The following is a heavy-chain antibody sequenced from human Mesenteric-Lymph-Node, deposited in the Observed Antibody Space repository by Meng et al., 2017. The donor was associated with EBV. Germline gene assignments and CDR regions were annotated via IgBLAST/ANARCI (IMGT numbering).Heavy chain of an antibody. J-gene: IGHJ4*02. V-gene: IGHV1-69*01. Sequence: QVQLGQAGAEVKKPGSSVKVSCKASGDTFSSFAISWVRQASGQGLVWIGGITPILDIANYAQRFRGRVTISADESTSTVYMELSSLRSDDTAVYYCATYHSDSSGPLDYWGQGTLVTVSS. D-gene: IGHD3-22*01. CDR2: ITPILDIA. CDR1: GDTFSSFA. CDR3: ATYHSDSSGPLDY.